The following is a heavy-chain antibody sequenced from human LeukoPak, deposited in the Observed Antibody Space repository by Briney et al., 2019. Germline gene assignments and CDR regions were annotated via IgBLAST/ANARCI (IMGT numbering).Heavy chain of an antibody. CDR2: INHSGST. CDR3: ARVREAYTNPFFDY. CDR1: GGSFSGYY. J-gene: IGHJ4*02. D-gene: IGHD4-11*01. Sequence: SETLSLTCAVYGGSFSGYYWSWIRQPPGKGLEWIGEINHSGSTNYKSSLKSRVTISVDTSKNQFSLKLSSVTAADTAVFYCARVREAYTNPFFDYWGQGTLVTVSS. V-gene: IGHV4-34*01.